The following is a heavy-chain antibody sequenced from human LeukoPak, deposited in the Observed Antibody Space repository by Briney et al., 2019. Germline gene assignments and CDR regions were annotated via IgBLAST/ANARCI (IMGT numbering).Heavy chain of an antibody. CDR1: GYTFTSYG. J-gene: IGHJ6*02. D-gene: IGHD1-26*01. V-gene: IGHV1-18*01. CDR3: ARIVPSKCELYYYYYGMDV. CDR2: ISAYNGNT. Sequence: ASVKVSCKASGYTFTSYGISWVRQAPGQGLEWMGWISAYNGNTNYAQKLQGRVTMTTDTSTSTAYMELRSLRSDDTAVYYCARIVPSKCELYYYYYGMDVWGQGTTVTVSS.